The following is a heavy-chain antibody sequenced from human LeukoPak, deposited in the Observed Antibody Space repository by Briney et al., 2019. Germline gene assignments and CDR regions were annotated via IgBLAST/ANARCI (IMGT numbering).Heavy chain of an antibody. CDR1: GFSLSAYG. CDR3: ARSQSSSLIDY. Sequence: GGSLRLSCAASGFSLSAYGVHWVRQAPGKGLEWVAVIWYDGTSKDYADSVKGRFTFSRDNSKNTLCLQMNSLTVEDTAVYYCARSQSSSLIDYWGQGTLVTVSS. D-gene: IGHD6-13*01. J-gene: IGHJ4*02. V-gene: IGHV3-33*01. CDR2: IWYDGTSK.